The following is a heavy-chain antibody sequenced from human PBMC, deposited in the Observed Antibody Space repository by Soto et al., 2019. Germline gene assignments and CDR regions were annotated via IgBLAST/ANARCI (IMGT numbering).Heavy chain of an antibody. CDR3: ARASMEDRDVMYF. J-gene: IGHJ6*02. Sequence: ASVKVTCKASGYTFASYYMHWVRQAPGQGLERMGIINPSGGSTSYAHKIQGRVTMTRDTSTSTVYMELSSLRSEDTAVYYCARASMEDRDVMYFRGQGTTVTGSS. CDR1: GYTFASYY. CDR2: INPSGGST. V-gene: IGHV1-46*01. D-gene: IGHD6-6*01.